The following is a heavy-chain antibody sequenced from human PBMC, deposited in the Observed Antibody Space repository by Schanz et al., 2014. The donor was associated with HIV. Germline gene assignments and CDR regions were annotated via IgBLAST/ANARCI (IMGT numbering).Heavy chain of an antibody. CDR2: ISWNSGNI. Sequence: EVQLVESGGGLVQPGRSLRLSCEASGFTFDDYDMHWVRQAPGKGLEWVSSISWNSGNIGYADSVKGRFTISRDNGKDSLYLQMNSLRAEDTAVYYCARSPSYGMDVWGQGTTVTVSS. V-gene: IGHV3-9*01. CDR3: ARSPSYGMDV. CDR1: GFTFDDYD. J-gene: IGHJ6*02.